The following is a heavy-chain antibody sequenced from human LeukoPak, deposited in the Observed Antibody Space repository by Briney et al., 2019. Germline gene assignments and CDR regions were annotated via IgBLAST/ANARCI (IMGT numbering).Heavy chain of an antibody. CDR2: INPNSGGT. J-gene: IGHJ4*02. D-gene: IGHD3-16*01. Sequence: ASVKVSCKASGYTFTGYYMHWVRQAPGQGLEWMGRINPNSGGTNYAQKFQGRVTMTRDTSISTAYMELSRPRSDDTAVYYCARVRFDDYVWGARGADYWGQGTLVTVSS. CDR1: GYTFTGYY. V-gene: IGHV1-2*06. CDR3: ARVRFDDYVWGARGADY.